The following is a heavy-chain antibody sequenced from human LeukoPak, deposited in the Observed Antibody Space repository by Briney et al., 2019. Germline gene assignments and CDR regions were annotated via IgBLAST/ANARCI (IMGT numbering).Heavy chain of an antibody. D-gene: IGHD3-22*01. V-gene: IGHV1-18*01. CDR2: ISAYNGNA. CDR3: AKDYYDSSGYYYDY. Sequence: ASVKVSCKASGGAFSSYGISWVRQAPGQGLEWMGWISAYNGNANYAQKLQGRVTMTTDTSTSTAYMELRSLRSDDTAVYYCAKDYYDSSGYYYDYWGQGTLVTVSS. J-gene: IGHJ4*02. CDR1: GGAFSSYG.